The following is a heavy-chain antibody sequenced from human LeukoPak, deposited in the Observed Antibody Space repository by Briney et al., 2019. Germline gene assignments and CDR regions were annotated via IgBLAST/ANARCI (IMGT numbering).Heavy chain of an antibody. CDR1: GFTFSSYS. CDR2: ISSSSSYI. J-gene: IGHJ5*02. CDR3: ARECVVVPAAIYWFDP. D-gene: IGHD2-2*02. V-gene: IGHV3-21*01. Sequence: PGGSLRLSCAASGFTFSSYSMKWVRQAPGKGLEWVSSISSSSSYIYYADSVKGRFTISRDNAKNSLYLQMNSLRAEVTAVYYCARECVVVPAAIYWFDPWDQGTLVTVSS.